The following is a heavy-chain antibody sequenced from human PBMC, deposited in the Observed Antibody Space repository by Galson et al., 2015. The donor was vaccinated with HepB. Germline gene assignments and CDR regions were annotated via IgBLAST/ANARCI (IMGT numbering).Heavy chain of an antibody. V-gene: IGHV1-3*01. CDR1: GYTFTSYA. CDR2: INAGNGNT. D-gene: IGHD6-19*01. Sequence: SVKVSCKASGYTFTSYAMHWVRQAPGQRLEWMGWINAGNGNTKYSQKFQGRVTITRDTSASTAYMELSSLRSEDTAVYYCARVGAVAGPYYFDYWGQGTLVTVSS. J-gene: IGHJ4*02. CDR3: ARVGAVAGPYYFDY.